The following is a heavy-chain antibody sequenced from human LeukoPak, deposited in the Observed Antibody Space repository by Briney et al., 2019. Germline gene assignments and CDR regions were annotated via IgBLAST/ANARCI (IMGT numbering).Heavy chain of an antibody. V-gene: IGHV3-48*04. CDR2: ISSSSSTI. D-gene: IGHD6-13*01. CDR3: ARGAYSSSWYEGGFDY. J-gene: IGHJ4*02. Sequence: PGGSLRLSCAASGFIFSNAWMSWVRQAPGKGLEWVSYISSSSSTIYYADSVKGRFTISRDNAKNSLYLQMNSLRAEDTAVYYCARGAYSSSWYEGGFDYWGQGTLVTVSS. CDR1: GFIFSNAW.